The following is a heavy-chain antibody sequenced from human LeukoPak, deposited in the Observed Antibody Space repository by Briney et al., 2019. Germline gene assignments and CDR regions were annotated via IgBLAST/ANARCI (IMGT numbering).Heavy chain of an antibody. V-gene: IGHV1-69*13. J-gene: IGHJ5*02. CDR2: IIPIFGTA. Sequence: ASVKVSCKASGGTFSSYAISWVRQAPGQGLEWMGGIIPIFGTANYAQKFQGRVTITADESTSTAYMELSSLRSEDTAVYYCARGLGDGYNENWFDPWGQGTLVTVSS. D-gene: IGHD5-24*01. CDR1: GGTFSSYA. CDR3: ARGLGDGYNENWFDP.